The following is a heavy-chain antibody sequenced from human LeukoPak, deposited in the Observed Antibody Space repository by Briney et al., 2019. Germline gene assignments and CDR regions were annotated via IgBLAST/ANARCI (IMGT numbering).Heavy chain of an antibody. CDR1: GYSLSDLS. Sequence: GASVKVSCKISGYSLSDLSIHWVREAPGEGLEWMGGFDSENNKMVYSQKFQGRVTITRNTSISTAYMELSSLRSEDTAVYYCARAAGIRPGYIDYWGQGTLVTVSS. CDR2: FDSENNKM. CDR3: ARAAGIRPGYIDY. J-gene: IGHJ4*02. V-gene: IGHV1-24*01.